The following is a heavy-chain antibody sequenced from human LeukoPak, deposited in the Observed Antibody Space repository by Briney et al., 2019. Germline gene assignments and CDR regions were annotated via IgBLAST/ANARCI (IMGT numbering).Heavy chain of an antibody. V-gene: IGHV4-4*07. Sequence: SETLSLTCSVSRGSISSYYWSWMRQPAGKGLEWIGRVYSSGSTNYNPSLKSRVTMSIDTSKNQFSLKLSSVTAADTAVYYCARDRSSGWYVVDYWGQGTLVTVSS. CDR2: VYSSGST. J-gene: IGHJ4*02. D-gene: IGHD6-19*01. CDR3: ARDRSSGWYVVDY. CDR1: RGSISSYY.